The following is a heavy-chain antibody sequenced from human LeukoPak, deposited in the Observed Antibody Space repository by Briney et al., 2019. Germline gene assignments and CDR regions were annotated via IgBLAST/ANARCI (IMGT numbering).Heavy chain of an antibody. CDR1: GYTFTTYG. D-gene: IGHD1-14*01. CDR2: VSGYTGNT. Sequence: ASVKVSCKTSGYTFTTYGVSWVRHAPGHGLEWMGWVSGYTGNTNYAERFQGRVTMTIDASTSTVYMELTNLRSDDTAVYFCARGEVSASLYYFDFWGQGTLVTVS. CDR3: ARGEVSASLYYFDF. J-gene: IGHJ4*02. V-gene: IGHV1-18*01.